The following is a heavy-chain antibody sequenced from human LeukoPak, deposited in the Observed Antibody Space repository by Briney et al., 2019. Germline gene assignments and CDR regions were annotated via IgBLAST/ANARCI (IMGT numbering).Heavy chain of an antibody. J-gene: IGHJ5*02. V-gene: IGHV1-8*01. D-gene: IGHD2-15*01. CDR3: ARSHTRKGFCGGGRCYPAVWWFDP. CDR2: IDPKNGNR. CDR1: GYTFINND. Sequence: ASVKVSCKASGYTFINNDINWVRQAPGQGLEWMAWIDPKNGNRGYAQDFQGRVTMTTDTSISTAYMELSILRSEDTAVYYCARSHTRKGFCGGGRCYPAVWWFDPWGQGTLVTVSS.